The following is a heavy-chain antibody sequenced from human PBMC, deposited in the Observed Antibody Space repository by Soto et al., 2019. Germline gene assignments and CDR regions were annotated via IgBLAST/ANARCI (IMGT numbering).Heavy chain of an antibody. CDR1: GFTFSKSA. CDR2: IVVGTGNT. CDR3: ARDRDFWSGYNVKPYGLAV. D-gene: IGHD3-3*01. V-gene: IGHV1-58*01. J-gene: IGHJ6*02. Sequence: SVKVSCKASGFTFSKSAVQWVRQARGQRLEWIGWIVVGTGNTNYAQKFQGRVTMTRDTSTSTAHLELSNLTPDDTAVYYCARDRDFWSGYNVKPYGLAVWGQGTTVTVSS.